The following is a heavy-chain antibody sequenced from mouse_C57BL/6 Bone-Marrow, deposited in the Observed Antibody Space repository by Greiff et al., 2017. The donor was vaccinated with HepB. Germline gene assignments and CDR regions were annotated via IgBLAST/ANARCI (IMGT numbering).Heavy chain of an antibody. Sequence: QVQLQQSGPGLVAPSQSLSITCTVSGFSLTSYGVDWVRQSPGKGLEWLGVICGVGSTNYNSALKSRLSISKDNSKSQVFLKMNSLQTDDTAMYYCASGIYYDYPFAYWGQGTLVTVSA. J-gene: IGHJ3*01. CDR3: ASGIYYDYPFAY. D-gene: IGHD2-4*01. CDR2: ICGVGST. V-gene: IGHV2-6*01. CDR1: GFSLTSYG.